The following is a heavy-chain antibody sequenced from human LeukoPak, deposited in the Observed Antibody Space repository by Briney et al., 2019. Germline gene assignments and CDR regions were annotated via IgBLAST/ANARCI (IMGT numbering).Heavy chain of an antibody. D-gene: IGHD2-2*01. CDR1: GGSFSGYY. V-gene: IGHV4-34*01. Sequence: PSETLSLTCAVYGGSFSGYYWSWIRQPPGKGLEWIGEINHSGSTNYNPSLKSRVTISVDTSKNQFSLKLSSVTAADTAVYYCARWYPRSCSSTSCLYFDYWGQGTLVTVSS. J-gene: IGHJ4*02. CDR3: ARWYPRSCSSTSCLYFDY. CDR2: INHSGST.